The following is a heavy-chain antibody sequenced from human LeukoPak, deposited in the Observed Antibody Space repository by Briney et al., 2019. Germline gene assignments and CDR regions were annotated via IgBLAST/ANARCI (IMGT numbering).Heavy chain of an antibody. D-gene: IGHD6-19*01. CDR2: ISSSGSTI. Sequence: GGSLRLSCAASGFTFSSYEMNWVRQAPGKGLEWVSYISSSGSTIYYADSVKGRFTISRDNAKNSLYLQMNSLRAEDTAVYYCARNLDSSGWELTDYFDYRGQGTLVTVSS. CDR1: GFTFSSYE. CDR3: ARNLDSSGWELTDYFDY. J-gene: IGHJ4*02. V-gene: IGHV3-48*03.